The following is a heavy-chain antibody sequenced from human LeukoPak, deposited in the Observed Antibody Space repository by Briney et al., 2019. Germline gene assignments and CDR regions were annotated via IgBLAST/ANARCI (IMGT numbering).Heavy chain of an antibody. CDR1: GFTFSSYA. CDR2: ISGSGGST. D-gene: IGHD3-22*01. CDR3: AKDMDYYDSSGYRDY. J-gene: IGHJ4*02. V-gene: IGHV3-23*01. Sequence: PGGSLRLSCAASGFTFSSYAMSWVSQAPGKGLEWVSAISGSGGSTYYADSVKGRFTISRDNSKNTLYLQMNSLRAEDTAVYYCAKDMDYYDSSGYRDYWGQGTLVTVSS.